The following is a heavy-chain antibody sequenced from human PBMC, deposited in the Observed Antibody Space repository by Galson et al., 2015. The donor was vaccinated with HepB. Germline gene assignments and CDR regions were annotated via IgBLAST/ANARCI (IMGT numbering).Heavy chain of an antibody. V-gene: IGHV1-18*04. CDR3: ARDRDYRFDY. D-gene: IGHD4/OR15-4a*01. CDR1: GYSFTTNG. CDR2: LTPNSGNT. J-gene: IGHJ4*02. Sequence: SVKVSCKASGYSFTTNGISWVRQAPGQGLEWMGWLTPNSGNTKYAQNFQERVTLTRDTSTSTVYLELRNLRSDDTAAYYCARDRDYRFDYWGQGTLVTVSS.